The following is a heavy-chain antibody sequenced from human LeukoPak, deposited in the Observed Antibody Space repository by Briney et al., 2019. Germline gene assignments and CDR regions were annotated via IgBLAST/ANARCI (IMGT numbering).Heavy chain of an antibody. V-gene: IGHV1-2*02. D-gene: IGHD2-2*01. Sequence: ASVKVSCKASGYTFTGYYMHWVRQAPGQGLEWMGWINPNSGGTNYAQKFQGRVTMTRDTSISTAYMELSRLRSDDTAVYYCARVHCSSTSCYGGWFDPWGQGTLVTVSS. J-gene: IGHJ5*02. CDR2: INPNSGGT. CDR3: ARVHCSSTSCYGGWFDP. CDR1: GYTFTGYY.